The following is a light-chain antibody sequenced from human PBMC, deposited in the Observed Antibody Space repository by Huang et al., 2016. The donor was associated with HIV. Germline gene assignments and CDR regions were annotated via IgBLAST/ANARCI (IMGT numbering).Light chain of an antibody. CDR2: AAS. V-gene: IGKV1-27*01. CDR3: QKYNSAPYT. CDR1: QGAGNS. J-gene: IGKJ2*01. Sequence: DIQMTQSPSSLSTSVGDRVTITCRASQGAGNSLAWYQQKPGKVPKLLIYAASTLRSGVPSRFSGIGSGTEFTLTISGLQPEDVATYYCQKYNSAPYTFGQGTRLDIK.